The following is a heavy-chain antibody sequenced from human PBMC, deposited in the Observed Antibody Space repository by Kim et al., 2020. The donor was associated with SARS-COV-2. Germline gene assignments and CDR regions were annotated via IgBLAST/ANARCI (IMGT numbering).Heavy chain of an antibody. CDR1: GGSFSGYY. CDR2: INHSGST. D-gene: IGHD6-6*01. CDR3: ARDPVKAARTVDY. Sequence: SETLSLTCAVYGGSFSGYYWSWIRQPPGKGLEWIGEINHSGSTNYNPSLKSRVTISVDTSKNQFSLKLSSVTAADTAVYYCARDPVKAARTVDYWGQGT. V-gene: IGHV4-34*01. J-gene: IGHJ4*02.